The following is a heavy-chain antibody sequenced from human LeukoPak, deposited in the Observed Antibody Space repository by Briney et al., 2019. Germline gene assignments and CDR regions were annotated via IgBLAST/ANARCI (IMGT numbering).Heavy chain of an antibody. J-gene: IGHJ4*02. Sequence: GASVKVSCKASGGTCSSYAISWVRQAPGQGLEWMGRIIPIFGTANYAQKFQGRVTITTDESTSTAYMELSSLRSEDTAVYYCARLSSSSLDYWGQGTLVTVSS. CDR3: ARLSSSSLDY. CDR2: IIPIFGTA. CDR1: GGTCSSYA. D-gene: IGHD6-6*01. V-gene: IGHV1-69*05.